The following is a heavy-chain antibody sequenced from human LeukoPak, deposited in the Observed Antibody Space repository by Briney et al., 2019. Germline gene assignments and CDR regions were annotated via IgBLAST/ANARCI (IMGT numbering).Heavy chain of an antibody. CDR1: GFTVSSNY. CDR3: ARDDVSTDAFDI. J-gene: IGHJ3*02. V-gene: IGHV3-66*01. Sequence: PGGSLRLSCAASGFTVSSNYMSWVRQAPGKGLEWVSVIYNGDSTYYADSVKGRFTISRDNSKNTLYLQMNSLRAEDTAVYYCARDDVSTDAFDIWGQGTMVTVSS. CDR2: IYNGDST.